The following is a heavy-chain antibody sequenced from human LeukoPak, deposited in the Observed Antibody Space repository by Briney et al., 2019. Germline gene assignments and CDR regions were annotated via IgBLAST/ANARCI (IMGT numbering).Heavy chain of an antibody. Sequence: GGSLRLSCAASGFTFSSYAMSWVRQAPGKGLEWVSAISGSGGSTYYADSVKGRFTISRDNSKNTLYLQMNGLRAEDTAVYYCAKDRGIAVAGRSWFDPWGQGTLVTVSS. CDR3: AKDRGIAVAGRSWFDP. CDR2: ISGSGGST. J-gene: IGHJ5*02. CDR1: GFTFSSYA. V-gene: IGHV3-23*01. D-gene: IGHD6-19*01.